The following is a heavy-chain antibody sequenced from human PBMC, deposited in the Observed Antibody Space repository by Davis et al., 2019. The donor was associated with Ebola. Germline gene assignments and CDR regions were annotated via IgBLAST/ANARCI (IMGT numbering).Heavy chain of an antibody. CDR2: IYTGNSDT. J-gene: IGHJ3*02. CDR3: ASPRRTITGMDDAFDI. CDR1: GNSFTSHW. Sequence: GGSLRLSCKDSGNSFTSHWIGWVRQMPGKGLEWMGIIYTGNSDTRYSPSFRRQVTISADKSIKTAFLQWSSLKASDTAMYYCASPRRTITGMDDAFDIWGQGTMVTVSS. D-gene: IGHD2-8*02. V-gene: IGHV5-51*01.